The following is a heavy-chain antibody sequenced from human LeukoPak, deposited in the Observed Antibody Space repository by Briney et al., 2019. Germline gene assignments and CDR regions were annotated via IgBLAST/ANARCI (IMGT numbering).Heavy chain of an antibody. CDR3: ARGDFYDSGSNDY. D-gene: IGHD3-22*01. CDR2: MNPNSGST. V-gene: IGHV1-8*03. J-gene: IGHJ4*02. Sequence: ASVNVSCKASGGTFSSYAISWVRQAPGQGREWMGWMNPNSGSTAYAQKFQGRVTITRNTSIGTAYMELSSLRSEDTAVFYCARGDFYDSGSNDYWGQGTLVTVSS. CDR1: GGTFSSYA.